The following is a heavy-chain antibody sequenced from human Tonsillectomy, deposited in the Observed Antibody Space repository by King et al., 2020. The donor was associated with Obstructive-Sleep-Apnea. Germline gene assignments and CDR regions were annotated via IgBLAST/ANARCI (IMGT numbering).Heavy chain of an antibody. D-gene: IGHD6-19*01. V-gene: IGHV4-34*01. CDR2: INHSGST. J-gene: IGHJ6*02. CDR3: ARALSIAVTGTREVDYYYYYAMDV. CDR1: GGSFSGYY. Sequence: QVQLQQWGTGLLKPSETLSLPCAVYGGSFSGYYWSWIRQPPGKGLEWIGEINHSGSTNYNPSLKTRVTISVDTSKNQFSLKLSSMTAADTAVYYCARALSIAVTGTREVDYYYYYAMDVWGQGTTVTVSS.